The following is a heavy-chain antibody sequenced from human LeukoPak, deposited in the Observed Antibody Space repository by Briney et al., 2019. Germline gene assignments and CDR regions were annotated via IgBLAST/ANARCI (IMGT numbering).Heavy chain of an antibody. J-gene: IGHJ4*02. CDR1: GFSFSAYP. CDR3: AKGRAMVRGVSPFDY. Sequence: GRSLRLSCAASGFSFSAYPMGWVRQALGKGLQWLSGISASGDVTFHADRVKGRFTISRDNSKNTLYLQMNSLRAEDTAVYYCAKGRAMVRGVSPFDYWGQGTLVTVSS. D-gene: IGHD3-10*01. CDR2: ISASGDVT. V-gene: IGHV3-23*01.